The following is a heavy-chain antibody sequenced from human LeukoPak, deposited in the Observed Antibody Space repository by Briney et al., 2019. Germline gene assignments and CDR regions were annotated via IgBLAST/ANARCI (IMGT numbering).Heavy chain of an antibody. J-gene: IGHJ5*02. CDR3: AVGVRYSSGWYKVDP. CDR1: GGTFSSYA. CDR2: IIPIFGTA. Sequence: GASVKVSCKASGGTFSSYAISWVRQAPGQGLEWMGGIIPIFGTANYAQKFQGRVTITTDESTSTAYMELSSLRSEDTAVYYCAVGVRYSSGWYKVDPWGQGTLVTVSS. V-gene: IGHV1-69*05. D-gene: IGHD6-19*01.